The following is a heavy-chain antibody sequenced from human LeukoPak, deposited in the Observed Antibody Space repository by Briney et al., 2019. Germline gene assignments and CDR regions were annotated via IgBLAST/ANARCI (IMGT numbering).Heavy chain of an antibody. CDR1: GGTFSSYA. V-gene: IGHV1-69*06. J-gene: IGHJ4*02. CDR3: ARDLSGVALGY. Sequence: SVKVSCKASGGTFSSYAISWVRQAPGQGLEWMGGIIPIFGTANYAQKFQGRVTITADKSTSIAYMELSSLRSEDTAVYYCARDLSGVALGYWGQGTLVTVSS. CDR2: IIPIFGTA. D-gene: IGHD3-10*01.